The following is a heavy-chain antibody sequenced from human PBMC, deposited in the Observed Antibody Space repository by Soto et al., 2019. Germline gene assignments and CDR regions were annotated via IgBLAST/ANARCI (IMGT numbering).Heavy chain of an antibody. V-gene: IGHV3-74*01. Sequence: EVQLVESGGGLVRPGGSLRLSCAASGFTFSYYWMHWVRQAPGKGLVWVSRIHSDGSSTTYADFVKGRFIISRDNARNPVDWQMTRVRVEDTAVYYCARGDRGAFDLWGQGTVVTVSS. CDR1: GFTFSYYW. D-gene: IGHD3-16*01. CDR2: IHSDGSST. J-gene: IGHJ3*01. CDR3: ARGDRGAFDL.